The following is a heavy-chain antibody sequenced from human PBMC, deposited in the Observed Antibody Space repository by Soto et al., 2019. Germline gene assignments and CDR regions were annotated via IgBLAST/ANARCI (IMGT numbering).Heavy chain of an antibody. Sequence: EVQLVESGGGLVQPGGPLIPSVEASGLGLITFWLTWPAHVPGRGLDWLAKINQDGSDKNYVDSVRGRFTISRDNAKSSLYLQMASLRADDTAVYFCGRLSRGAAGGTFWGQGTLVTVSS. J-gene: IGHJ4*02. CDR3: GRLSRGAAGGTF. D-gene: IGHD6-13*01. CDR2: INQDGSDK. CDR1: GLGLITFW. V-gene: IGHV3-7*03.